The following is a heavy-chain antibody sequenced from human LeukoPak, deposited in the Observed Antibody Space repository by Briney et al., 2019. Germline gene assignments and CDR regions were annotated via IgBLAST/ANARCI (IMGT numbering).Heavy chain of an antibody. CDR1: GFTLSSYA. Sequence: PGGSLRLSCAASGFTLSSYAMHWVRQAPGKGLEWVAVISYDGSNKYYADSVKGRFTISRDNSKNTLYLQMNSLRTEDTALYYCAKDSGGPKLGYFDYWGQGTLVTVSS. D-gene: IGHD1-26*01. CDR3: AKDSGGPKLGYFDY. CDR2: ISYDGSNK. J-gene: IGHJ4*02. V-gene: IGHV3-30-3*01.